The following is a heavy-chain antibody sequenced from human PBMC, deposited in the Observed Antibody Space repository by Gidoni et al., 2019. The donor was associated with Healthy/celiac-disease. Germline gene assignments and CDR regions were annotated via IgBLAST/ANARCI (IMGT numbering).Heavy chain of an antibody. J-gene: IGHJ6*02. CDR1: GGSISSGDYY. CDR3: ARDGRSDIVVVPAAHEGYYYYGMDV. CDR2: IYYSGST. Sequence: QVQLQESGPGLVKPSQTLSLTCTVSGGSISSGDYYWSWIRQPPGKGLEWIGYIYYSGSTYYNPSLKSRVTISVDTSKNQFSLKLSSVTAADTAVYYCARDGRSDIVVVPAAHEGYYYYGMDVWGQGTTVTVSS. D-gene: IGHD2-2*01. V-gene: IGHV4-30-4*01.